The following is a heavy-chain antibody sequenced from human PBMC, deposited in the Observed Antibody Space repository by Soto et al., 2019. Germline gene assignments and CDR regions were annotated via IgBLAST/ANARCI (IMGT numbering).Heavy chain of an antibody. D-gene: IGHD3-22*01. CDR3: ARERWDYYDSSGYPINWFDP. CDR2: IYYSGST. J-gene: IGHJ5*02. CDR1: GGSVSSGSYY. Sequence: SETLSLTCTVSGGSVSSGSYYWSWIRQPPGKGLEWIGYIYYSGSTNYNPSLKSQDTISVDTSKNQFSLKLSSVTAADTAVYYCARERWDYYDSSGYPINWFDPWGQGTLVTVSS. V-gene: IGHV4-61*01.